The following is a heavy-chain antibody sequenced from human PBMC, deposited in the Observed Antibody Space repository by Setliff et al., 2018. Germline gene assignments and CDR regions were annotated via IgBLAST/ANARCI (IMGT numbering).Heavy chain of an antibody. D-gene: IGHD5-12*01. CDR2: TIPMFGSA. V-gene: IGHV1-69*05. CDR1: GGTVRSYG. CDR3: AREGVDIRSSTDYRYYMDV. J-gene: IGHJ6*03. Sequence: SVKGSCKASGGTVRSYGISWVRQAPGQGLEWMGGTIPMFGSANYAQKFQGRVTIITDEFTGTAYMELSSLRTEDTAVYYCAREGVDIRSSTDYRYYMDVWGKGTTVTVSS.